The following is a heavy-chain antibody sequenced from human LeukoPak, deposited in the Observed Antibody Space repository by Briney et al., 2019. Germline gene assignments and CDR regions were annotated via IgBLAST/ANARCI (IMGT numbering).Heavy chain of an antibody. V-gene: IGHV1-2*02. CDR3: ARLSAL. CDR2: INPKNGDT. Sequence: GASVKVSCKTSGYPFSDYYIHWIRQASGQGLESMGSINPKNGDTKYAQRSQGRLTITMDTSIDTVYMELRSLRYDDTAVYYCARLSALWGQGTLVTVSS. CDR1: GYPFSDYY. J-gene: IGHJ4*02.